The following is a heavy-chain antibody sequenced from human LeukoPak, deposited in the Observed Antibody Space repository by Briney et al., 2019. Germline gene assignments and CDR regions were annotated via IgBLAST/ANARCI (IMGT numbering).Heavy chain of an antibody. CDR1: GFTFSSYG. D-gene: IGHD6-13*01. CDR2: IWYDGSNK. V-gene: IGHV3-33*01. J-gene: IGHJ4*02. CDR3: ARDGSNPYFDY. Sequence: GRSLRLSCAASGFTFSSYGMHWVRQAPGKGLEWVAVIWYDGSNKYYADSVKGRFTISRDNSKNTLYLQMNSLRAEDTAVYFCARDGSNPYFDYWGQGSLVTVSS.